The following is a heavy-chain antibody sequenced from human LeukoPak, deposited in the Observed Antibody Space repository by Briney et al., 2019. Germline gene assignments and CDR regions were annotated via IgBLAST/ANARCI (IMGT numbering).Heavy chain of an antibody. CDR1: GYPFTSYY. D-gene: IGHD6-19*01. Sequence: ASVKVSCKASGYPFTSYYIHWVRQAPGQGLEWMGVINPSGGSTTYAQKFHGRVTMTRDTSTSTVYMELSSLRSEDTAVYYCARDRVAGSNYYYYGMDVWARGPRSPSP. CDR2: INPSGGST. V-gene: IGHV1-46*01. J-gene: IGHJ6*02. CDR3: ARDRVAGSNYYYYGMDV.